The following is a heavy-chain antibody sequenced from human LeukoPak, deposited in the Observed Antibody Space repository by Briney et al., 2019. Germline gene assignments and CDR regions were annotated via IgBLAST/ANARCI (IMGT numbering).Heavy chain of an antibody. CDR1: GDSISSYY. V-gene: IGHV4-59*01. D-gene: IGHD6-13*01. Sequence: PSETLSLTCTLSGDSISSYYWSWIRQPPGKGLEWIGCIYYSGSTNYNPSLKSRVTISVDTSKNQFSLRLSSVTAADTAIYYCARDGHRPVAGYFDYWGQGTLVTVSS. J-gene: IGHJ4*02. CDR2: IYYSGST. CDR3: ARDGHRPVAGYFDY.